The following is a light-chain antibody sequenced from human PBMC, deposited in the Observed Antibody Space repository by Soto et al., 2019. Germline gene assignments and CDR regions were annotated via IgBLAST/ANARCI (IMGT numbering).Light chain of an antibody. V-gene: IGKV3-15*01. CDR3: QQYRSWPRT. J-gene: IGKJ1*01. Sequence: EIVLTQFPGTLSLSPGERATLSCRASQSVDINLAWYQQKPGQAPRLLIYGASTRATDMPGRFSGRGAGAEFTLTISSLQSEDFAVYYCQQYRSWPRTFGQGTKVDIK. CDR2: GAS. CDR1: QSVDIN.